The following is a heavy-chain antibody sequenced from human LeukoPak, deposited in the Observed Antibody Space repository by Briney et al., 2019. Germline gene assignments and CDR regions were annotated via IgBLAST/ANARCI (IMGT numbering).Heavy chain of an antibody. CDR1: GYTFTGYY. CDR2: INPNSGGT. V-gene: IGHV1-2*02. D-gene: IGHD6-19*01. J-gene: IGHJ4*02. CDR3: ARPPQASSGWSDPFDY. Sequence: ASVKVSCKASGYTFTGYYMHWVRQAPGQGLEWMGWINPNSGGTNYAQKFQGRVTMTRDTSISTAYMELSRLRSDDTAVYYCARPPQASSGWSDPFDYWDQGTLVTVSS.